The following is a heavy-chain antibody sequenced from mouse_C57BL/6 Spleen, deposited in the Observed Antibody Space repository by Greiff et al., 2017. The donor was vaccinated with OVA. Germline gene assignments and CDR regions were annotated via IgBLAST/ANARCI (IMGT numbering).Heavy chain of an antibody. V-gene: IGHV5-4*01. D-gene: IGHD4-1*01. Sequence: DVQLVESGGGLVKPGGSLKLSCAASGFTFSSYAMSWVRQTPEKRLEWVATISDGGSYTYYPDNVKGRFTISRDNAKNNLYLQMSHLKSEDTAMYYCARDRGLGRYFDVWGTGTTVTVSS. CDR3: ARDRGLGRYFDV. CDR2: ISDGGSYT. J-gene: IGHJ1*03. CDR1: GFTFSSYA.